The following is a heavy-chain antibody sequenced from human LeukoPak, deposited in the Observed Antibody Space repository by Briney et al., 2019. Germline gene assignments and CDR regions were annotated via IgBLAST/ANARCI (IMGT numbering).Heavy chain of an antibody. Sequence: GALRLSCAASGFTFSSYSMNWVRQAPGKGLEWVSSISSSSSYIYYADSVKGRFTISRDNAKNSLYLQMNSLRAEDTAVYYCARVYYGSGSNHDAFDIWGQGTMVTVSS. CDR2: ISSSSSYI. V-gene: IGHV3-21*01. CDR3: ARVYYGSGSNHDAFDI. CDR1: GFTFSSYS. J-gene: IGHJ3*02. D-gene: IGHD3-10*01.